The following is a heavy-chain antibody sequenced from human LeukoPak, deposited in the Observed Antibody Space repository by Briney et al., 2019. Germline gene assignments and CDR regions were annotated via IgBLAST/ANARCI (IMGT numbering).Heavy chain of an antibody. CDR3: ARVPRMGYCSCGSCLDGLFDY. J-gene: IGHJ4*02. D-gene: IGHD2-15*01. CDR2: ISAYNGNT. Sequence: ASVKVSCKASGYTFTSYGISWVRQAPGQGLEWMGWISAYNGNTNYAQKLQGRVTMTTDTSTSTAYMELRSLRSDDTAVYYCARVPRMGYCSCGSCLDGLFDYWGQGTLVTVSS. CDR1: GYTFTSYG. V-gene: IGHV1-18*01.